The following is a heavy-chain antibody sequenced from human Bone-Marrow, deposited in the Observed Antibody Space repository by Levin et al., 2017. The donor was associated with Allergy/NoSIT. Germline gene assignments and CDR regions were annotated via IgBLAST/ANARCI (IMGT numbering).Heavy chain of an antibody. CDR3: ARDSFSTSSGLDYYYGLDV. V-gene: IGHV3-7*01. J-gene: IGHJ6*02. CDR2: IKPDGSEK. CDR1: GFTLSQYW. Sequence: SCAASGFTLSQYWMTWVRQAPGKGLEWVAKIKPDGSEKYYVDSVKGRFTISRDNTRKSLSLEMNNLRSADTAVYFCARDSFSTSSGLDYYYGLDVWGQGPTVTVSS. D-gene: IGHD6-6*01.